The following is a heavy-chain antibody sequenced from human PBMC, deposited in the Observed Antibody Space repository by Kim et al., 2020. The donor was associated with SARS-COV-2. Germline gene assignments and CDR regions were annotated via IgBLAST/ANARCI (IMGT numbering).Heavy chain of an antibody. D-gene: IGHD6-25*01. CDR1: GFTFSSFE. CDR2: ISASGGTI. J-gene: IGHJ5*02. V-gene: IGHV3-48*03. CDR3: AREGGRHNWFDP. Sequence: GGSLRLSCAASGFTFSSFEMNWVRQAPGKGLEWVSYISASGGTIYYADSVKGRFTNSRDNAKNSLSLQMNSVRAGDTAVYYCAREGGRHNWFDPWGQGTLVTVSS.